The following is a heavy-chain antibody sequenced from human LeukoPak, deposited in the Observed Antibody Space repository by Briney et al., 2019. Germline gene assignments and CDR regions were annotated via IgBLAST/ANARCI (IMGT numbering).Heavy chain of an antibody. D-gene: IGHD3-22*01. CDR3: ARGLYYYDSSGRSDYFDY. Sequence: SETLSLTCAVYGGSFSGYYWSWIRQPPGKGLEWIGEINHSGSTNYNPSLKSRVTISVDTSKNQFSLKLSSVTAADTAVYYCARGLYYYDSSGRSDYFDYWGQGTLVTVSS. CDR1: GGSFSGYY. V-gene: IGHV4-34*01. J-gene: IGHJ4*02. CDR2: INHSGST.